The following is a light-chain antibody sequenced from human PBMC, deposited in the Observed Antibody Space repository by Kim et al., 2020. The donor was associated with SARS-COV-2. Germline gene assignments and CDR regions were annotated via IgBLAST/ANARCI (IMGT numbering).Light chain of an antibody. J-gene: IGLJ7*01. V-gene: IGLV3-1*01. CDR3: QIWGAGAAV. CDR1: DLDFNS. CDR2: FDY. Sequence: SYELTQPPSVSVSPGQTATITCSGQDLDFNSVSWYHQKADRSPVLVLYFDYRRPSGIPDRFSGTKSGNTATLTISETDSVDEGDYYCQIWGAGAAVFGGGTQLTVL.